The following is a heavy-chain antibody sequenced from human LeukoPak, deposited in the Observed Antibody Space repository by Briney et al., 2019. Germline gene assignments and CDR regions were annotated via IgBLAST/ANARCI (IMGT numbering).Heavy chain of an antibody. CDR3: GRGGSSGVDY. J-gene: IGHJ4*02. D-gene: IGHD6-19*01. V-gene: IGHV1-3*04. Sequence: ASVKVSCKRSGYTFTENALHWVRQAPGQRLEWMGWIRTGNGDTKYSQKFQGRVTLTRDTSASTVYVELNSLRSEDTAVYYCGRGGSSGVDYWGQGTLVTVSS. CDR2: IRTGNGDT. CDR1: GYTFTENA.